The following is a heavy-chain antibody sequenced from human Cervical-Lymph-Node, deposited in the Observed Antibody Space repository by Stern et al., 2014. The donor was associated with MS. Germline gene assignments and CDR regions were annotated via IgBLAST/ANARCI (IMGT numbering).Heavy chain of an antibody. CDR1: GILFSGAS. CDR2: IRSKSNAYTT. CDR3: VSDGSGWKN. Sequence: EVQLVESGGGLVQPGGSLKLSCAASGILFSGASMHWVRQPSGKGLEWIGRIRSKSNAYTTTYTASVKGRFTIYRDDSKSTAYLQLNSLKTEDTAVYYCVSDGSGWKNWGQGTLVTVSS. V-gene: IGHV3-73*01. J-gene: IGHJ4*02. D-gene: IGHD3-10*01.